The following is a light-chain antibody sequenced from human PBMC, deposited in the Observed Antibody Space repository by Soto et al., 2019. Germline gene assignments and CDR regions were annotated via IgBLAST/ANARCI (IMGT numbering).Light chain of an antibody. V-gene: IGKV3-20*01. Sequence: EIVVTQSPGTLSLSPGERATLSCRASQSVSSSYLAWYQQKPGQAPRLLIYGASSRATGIPDRFSGSGSGTDFALTISRLEPEDFAVYYCQQYGSSPLSWTFGQGTKLEIK. CDR1: QSVSSSY. CDR3: QQYGSSPLSWT. J-gene: IGKJ1*01. CDR2: GAS.